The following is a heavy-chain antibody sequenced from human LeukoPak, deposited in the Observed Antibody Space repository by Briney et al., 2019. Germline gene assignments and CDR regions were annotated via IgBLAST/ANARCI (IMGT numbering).Heavy chain of an antibody. J-gene: IGHJ4*02. CDR3: ATAVYGSRRYPDY. V-gene: IGHV5-51*01. Sequence: GESLKISCKGSGDSFTNYWIGWVRQMPGKGLEWMGIIYPGDSDTRYSPSFQGQVAISADKSISTAYLQWSSLKASDTAIYYCATAVYGSRRYPDYWGQGTLVTVSS. CDR2: IYPGDSDT. D-gene: IGHD3-10*01. CDR1: GDSFTNYW.